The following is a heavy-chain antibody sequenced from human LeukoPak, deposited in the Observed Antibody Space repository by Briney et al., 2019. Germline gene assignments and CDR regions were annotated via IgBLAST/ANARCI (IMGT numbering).Heavy chain of an antibody. J-gene: IGHJ4*02. CDR3: ARVTMIVVVGDYFDY. CDR1: GFTFSSYA. CDR2: ISYDGSNK. Sequence: PGRSLRLSCAASGFTFSSYAMRWVRQAPGKGLEWVAVISYDGSNKYYADSVKGRFTISRDNSKNTLYLQMNSLRAEDTAVYYCARVTMIVVVGDYFDYWGQGTLGTVSS. V-gene: IGHV3-30-3*01. D-gene: IGHD3-22*01.